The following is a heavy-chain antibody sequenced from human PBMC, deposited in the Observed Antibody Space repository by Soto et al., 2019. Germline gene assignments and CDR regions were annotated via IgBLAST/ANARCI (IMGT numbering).Heavy chain of an antibody. D-gene: IGHD4-4*01. J-gene: IGHJ6*02. Sequence: SETLSLTCTVSGGSISSYYWSWIRQPPGKGLEWIGYIYYSGSTNYNSSLKSRVTISVDTSKNQFSLKLSSVTAADTAVYYCARAGSNYAIGTYYYYYGMDVWGQGTTVTVSS. CDR3: ARAGSNYAIGTYYYYYGMDV. CDR2: IYYSGST. V-gene: IGHV4-59*01. CDR1: GGSISSYY.